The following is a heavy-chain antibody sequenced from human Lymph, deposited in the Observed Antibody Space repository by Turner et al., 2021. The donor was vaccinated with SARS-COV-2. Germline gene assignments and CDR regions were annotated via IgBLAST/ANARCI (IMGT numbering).Heavy chain of an antibody. J-gene: IGHJ6*02. D-gene: IGHD3-3*02. CDR1: GFTFSFYS. Sequence: EVQLVESGGGLVTPGGSLRLSCAASGFTFSFYSMNWVRQAPGKGLDCVSSISSSSSYIYYADSVKGRFTISRDNAKNSLCLQMNSLRAEDTAVYYCARDLAPYSYYGMDVWGQGTTVTVSS. V-gene: IGHV3-21*01. CDR2: ISSSSSYI. CDR3: ARDLAPYSYYGMDV.